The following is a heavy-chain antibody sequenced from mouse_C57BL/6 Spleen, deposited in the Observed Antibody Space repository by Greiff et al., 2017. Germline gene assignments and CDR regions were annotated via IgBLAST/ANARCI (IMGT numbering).Heavy chain of an antibody. CDR1: GYTFTDYY. CDR3: ARGGRRLAMDY. Sequence: EVQLQQSGPELVKPGASVKISCKASGYTFTDYYMNWVKQSHGKSLEWIGDINPNNGGTSYNQKFKGKATLTVDKSSSPAYMELRSLTSEDSAVYYCARGGRRLAMDYWGQGTSVTVSS. J-gene: IGHJ4*01. CDR2: INPNNGGT. D-gene: IGHD2-12*01. V-gene: IGHV1-26*01.